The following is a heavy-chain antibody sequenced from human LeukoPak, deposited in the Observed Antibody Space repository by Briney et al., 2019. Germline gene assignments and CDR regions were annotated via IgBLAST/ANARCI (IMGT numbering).Heavy chain of an antibody. D-gene: IGHD4-11*01. CDR2: IKQGGSEI. CDR1: GFTFSRFW. J-gene: IGHJ4*02. CDR3: ARDRESESDSEGDY. Sequence: GGSLKLSCSASGFTFSRFWMSWVRQAPGKGLEYVALIKQGGSEIYHMDSVKGRFTISRDDATNSLYLQMNSLRVEDTALYYCARDRESESDSEGDYWGQGTLVTVSS. V-gene: IGHV3-7*01.